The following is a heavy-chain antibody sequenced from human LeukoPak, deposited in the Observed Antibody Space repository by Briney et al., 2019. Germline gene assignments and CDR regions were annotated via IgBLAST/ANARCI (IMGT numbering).Heavy chain of an antibody. CDR1: GFTFSDYY. CDR3: ARDSGYYYDSSGYSHSFDY. V-gene: IGHV3-11*01. CDR2: ISSSGSTI. D-gene: IGHD3-22*01. J-gene: IGHJ4*02. Sequence: GGSLRLSCAASGFTFSDYYMSWIRQAPGKGLEWVSYISSSGSTIYYADSVKGRFTISRDNAKNSLYLQMNSLRAEDTAVYYCARDSGYYYDSSGYSHSFDYWGQGTLVTVSS.